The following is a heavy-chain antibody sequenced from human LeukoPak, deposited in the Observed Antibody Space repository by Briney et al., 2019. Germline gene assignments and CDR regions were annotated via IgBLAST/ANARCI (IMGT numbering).Heavy chain of an antibody. CDR3: ARGATVEIPPRILRYFDWFEGDAFDI. V-gene: IGHV3-30*04. Sequence: PGGSLRLSCAASGFTFSSYAMHWVRQAPGKGLEWVAVISYDGSNKYYADSVKGRFTISRDNSKNTLYLQMNSLRAEDTAVYYCARGATVEIPPRILRYFDWFEGDAFDIWGQGTMVTVSS. CDR2: ISYDGSNK. CDR1: GFTFSSYA. D-gene: IGHD3-9*01. J-gene: IGHJ3*02.